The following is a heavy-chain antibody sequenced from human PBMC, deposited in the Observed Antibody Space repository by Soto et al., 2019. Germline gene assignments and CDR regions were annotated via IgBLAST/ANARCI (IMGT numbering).Heavy chain of an antibody. CDR3: ARDVVVVTDNWFDP. CDR2: IIPIFGTA. J-gene: IGHJ5*02. D-gene: IGHD2-21*02. CDR1: GGTFSSYA. Sequence: QVQLVQSGAEVKKPGSSVKVSCKASGGTFSSYAISWVRQAPGQGLEWMGGIIPIFGTANYAQKFQGRVTITADESTSTAYMELSSVTAADTAVYYCARDVVVVTDNWFDPWGQGTLVTVSS. V-gene: IGHV1-69*01.